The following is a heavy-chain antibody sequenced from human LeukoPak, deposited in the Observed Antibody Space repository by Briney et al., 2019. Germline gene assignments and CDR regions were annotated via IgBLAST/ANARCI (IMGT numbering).Heavy chain of an antibody. J-gene: IGHJ4*02. CDR2: LYPGDSDT. CDR3: ASRLRERFDS. CDR1: GYSFPNYW. D-gene: IGHD5-12*01. Sequence: GESLQISCKGSGYSFPNYWIGWVRQMPGKGLEWLGILYPGDSDTRYSPSFQGQVTISADKSISTAYLQWSSLKVSDTAMYYCASRLRERFDSWGQGTLVTVSS. V-gene: IGHV5-51*01.